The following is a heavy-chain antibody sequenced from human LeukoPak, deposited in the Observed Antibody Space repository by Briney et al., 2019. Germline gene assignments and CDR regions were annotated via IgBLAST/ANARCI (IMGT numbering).Heavy chain of an antibody. V-gene: IGHV5-51*01. Sequence: GESLKISCKGSGYSFTSYWIGWVRQMPGKGLEWMGIIYPGDSDTRYSPSFQGQVTISADKSISTAYLQWSSLKASDAAMHYCARHRSQGDIYYYYGMDVWGQGTTVTVSS. CDR1: GYSFTSYW. D-gene: IGHD1-26*01. CDR3: ARHRSQGDIYYYYGMDV. CDR2: IYPGDSDT. J-gene: IGHJ6*02.